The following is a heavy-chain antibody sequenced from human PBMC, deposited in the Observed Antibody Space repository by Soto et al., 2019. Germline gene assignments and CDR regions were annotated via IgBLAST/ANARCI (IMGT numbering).Heavy chain of an antibody. CDR1: GFTFSSYA. D-gene: IGHD1-26*01. CDR3: VKDRWVDC. J-gene: IGHJ4*02. Sequence: WVPLRLSCSASGFTFSSYAMHCVRQAPGKGLEYVSSISSDGRPTYYADSVKGRFTISRDNSRNTLYLQMSSLRPEDTAVYYCVKDRWVDCWGKGPLVTASS. V-gene: IGHV3-64D*06. CDR2: ISSDGRPT.